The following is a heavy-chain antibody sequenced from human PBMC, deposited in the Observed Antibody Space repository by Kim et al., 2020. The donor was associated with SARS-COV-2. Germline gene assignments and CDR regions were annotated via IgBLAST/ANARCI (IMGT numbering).Heavy chain of an antibody. CDR2: INTNTVNP. CDR1: GYTFTSYA. V-gene: IGHV7-4-1*02. CDR3: ARGSPEGDYIWGSYRLLEGYGMDV. J-gene: IGHJ6*02. D-gene: IGHD3-16*02. Sequence: ASVKVSCKASGYTFTSYAMNWVRQAPGQGLEWMGWINTNTVNPTYAQGFTGRFVFSLDTSVSTAYLQISSLKAEDTAVYYCARGSPEGDYIWGSYRLLEGYGMDVWGQGTTVTVSS.